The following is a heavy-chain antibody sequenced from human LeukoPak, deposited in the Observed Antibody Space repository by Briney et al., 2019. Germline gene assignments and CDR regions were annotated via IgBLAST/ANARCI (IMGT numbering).Heavy chain of an antibody. V-gene: IGHV3-7*01. J-gene: IGHJ4*02. CDR3: ARDVGWDSSLVTTTRSDY. CDR2: IKQDGSVK. D-gene: IGHD2-21*02. CDR1: GFTFGRYS. Sequence: PGGSLRLSCTASGFTFGRYSMNWVRQAPGKGLEWLANIKQDGSVKYYVDSVKGRFTISRDNAKNSLFLQMNSLRAEDTAVYYCARDVGWDSSLVTTTRSDYWGQGTLVTVSS.